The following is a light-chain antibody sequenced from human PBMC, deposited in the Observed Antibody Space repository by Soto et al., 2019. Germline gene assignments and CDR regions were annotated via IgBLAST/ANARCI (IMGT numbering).Light chain of an antibody. CDR1: QSVSIS. Sequence: EIVMTQSPATLSVSPGQRATLSCRASQSVSISLAWYQQKPGQAPRLLIYAASTRATGIPDRFSGSGSGTDFTLTISRLEPEDFAVYYCQQYGSSPWTFGQGTKVDIK. CDR2: AAS. J-gene: IGKJ1*01. CDR3: QQYGSSPWT. V-gene: IGKV3-20*01.